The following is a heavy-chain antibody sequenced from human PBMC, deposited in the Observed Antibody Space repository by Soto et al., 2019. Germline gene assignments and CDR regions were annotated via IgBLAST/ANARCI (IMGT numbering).Heavy chain of an antibody. CDR2: IYYSGSN. V-gene: IGHV4-59*08. J-gene: IGHJ6*03. D-gene: IGHD3-9*01. CDR3: ARTVLGPDILADQFVDYYYYMDV. CDR1: GDSMTYSY. Sequence: SETLSLTCTVSGDSMTYSYWSWIRLLPGKGLEWVGYIYYSGSNSYNPSLRCRVIMSVDTSKRQFSLQLKSVTAADTAIYYCARTVLGPDILADQFVDYYYYMDVRGQGTTVT.